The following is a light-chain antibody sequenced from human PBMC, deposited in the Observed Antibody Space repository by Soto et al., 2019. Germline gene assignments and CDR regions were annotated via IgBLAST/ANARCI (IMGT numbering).Light chain of an antibody. CDR1: TSNIGTNY. V-gene: IGLV1-47*02. J-gene: IGLJ3*02. CDR3: AVWDDTLSGV. Sequence: QAVVTPPPSASGTPGQRVTISCSGSTSNIGTNYVSWYQQFPGTAPKLLIYSNNRRPSGVPERFSASKSGTSATLAISGLRSEDEADYYCAVWDDTLSGVFGGGTKLTVL. CDR2: SNN.